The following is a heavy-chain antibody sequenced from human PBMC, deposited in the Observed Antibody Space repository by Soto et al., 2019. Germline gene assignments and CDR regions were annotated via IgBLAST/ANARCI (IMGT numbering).Heavy chain of an antibody. CDR3: ASGYCSGGSCYFPYYYYGMDV. J-gene: IGHJ6*02. Sequence: SETLSLTCTVSGGSISSYYWSWIRQPPGKGLEWIGYIYYSGSTNYNPSLKSRVTISVDTSKNQFSLKLSSVTAADTAVYYCASGYCSGGSCYFPYYYYGMDVWGQGTTVTVSS. CDR1: GGSISSYY. D-gene: IGHD2-15*01. V-gene: IGHV4-59*01. CDR2: IYYSGST.